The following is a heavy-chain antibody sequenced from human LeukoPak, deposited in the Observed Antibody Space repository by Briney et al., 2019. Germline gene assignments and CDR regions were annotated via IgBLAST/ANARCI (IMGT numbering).Heavy chain of an antibody. D-gene: IGHD1-26*01. CDR3: ARVGNLGGKWELLTPFDY. V-gene: IGHV4-39*07. CDR2: IYYSGST. J-gene: IGHJ4*02. Sequence: SETLSLTCTVSGGSISSSSYYWGWIRQPPGKGLEWIGSIYYSGSTYYNPSLKSRDTISVDTSKNQFSLKLSSVTAADTAVYYCARVGNLGGKWELLTPFDYWGQGTLVTVSS. CDR1: GGSISSSSYY.